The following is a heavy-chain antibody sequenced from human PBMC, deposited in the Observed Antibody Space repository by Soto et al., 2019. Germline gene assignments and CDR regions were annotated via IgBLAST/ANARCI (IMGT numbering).Heavy chain of an antibody. Sequence: SETLSLTCTVSGGSISSGGYYWSWIRQHPGKGLEWIGYIYYSGSTYYNPSLKSRVTISVDTSKSQFSLKLSSVTAADTAVYYCARTGGVYYYYMDVWGKGTTVTVSS. V-gene: IGHV4-31*03. D-gene: IGHD3-10*01. CDR2: IYYSGST. J-gene: IGHJ6*03. CDR3: ARTGGVYYYYMDV. CDR1: GGSISSGGYY.